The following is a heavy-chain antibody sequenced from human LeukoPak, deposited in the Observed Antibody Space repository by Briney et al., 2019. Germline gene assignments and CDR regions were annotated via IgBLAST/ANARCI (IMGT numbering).Heavy chain of an antibody. CDR1: GYSLTSYA. V-gene: IGHV7-4-1*02. J-gene: IGHJ4*02. D-gene: IGHD6-19*01. CDR3: ARMGTSSGWYRDFDY. CDR2: INTNTGNQ. Sequence: GASVKVSCKASGYSLTSYALNWVRQAPGQGFEWMGWINTNTGNQTYAQGFTGRFVFSLDTSVSTAYLQISSLKAEDTAVYYCARMGTSSGWYRDFDYWGQGTLVTVSS.